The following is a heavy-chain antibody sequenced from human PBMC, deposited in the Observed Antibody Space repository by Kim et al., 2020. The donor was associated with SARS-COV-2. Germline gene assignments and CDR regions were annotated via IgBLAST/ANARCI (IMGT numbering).Heavy chain of an antibody. CDR3: ASSMDYDFWSGYPKGGFDY. V-gene: IGHV4-59*01. D-gene: IGHD3-3*01. CDR2: IYYSGST. Sequence: SETLSLTCTVSGGSISSYYWSWIRQPPGKGLEWIGYIYYSGSTNYNPSLKSRVTISVDTSKNQFSLKLSSVTAADTAVYYCASSMDYDFWSGYPKGGFDYWGQGTLVTVSS. CDR1: GGSISSYY. J-gene: IGHJ4*02.